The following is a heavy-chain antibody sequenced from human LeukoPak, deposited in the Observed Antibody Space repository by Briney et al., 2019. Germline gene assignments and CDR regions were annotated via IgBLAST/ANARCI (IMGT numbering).Heavy chain of an antibody. J-gene: IGHJ5*02. CDR3: TRVEYCSSTSCSGYNWFDP. CDR1: GFSFGDYA. CDR2: IRSKAYGGTT. Sequence: GGSLRLSCTASGFSFGDYAMSWFRQAPGKGLEWVGFIRSKAYGGTTEYAASVKGRFTISRDDSKSIAYLQMNSLKTEDTAVYYCTRVEYCSSTSCSGYNWFDPWGQGTLVTVSS. V-gene: IGHV3-49*03. D-gene: IGHD2-2*01.